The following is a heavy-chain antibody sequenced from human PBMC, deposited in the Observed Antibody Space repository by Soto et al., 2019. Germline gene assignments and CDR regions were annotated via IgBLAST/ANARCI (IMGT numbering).Heavy chain of an antibody. Sequence: PGGSLRLSCAASSITFRGYAMRWVRQAPGKGLEWVSGISANGDSALYGDFVKGRFTISGDKFKNTLYLQMDSLRAEDTAMYYCAKDHLESTVTTPSYWGQGTLVTVSS. D-gene: IGHD4-17*01. J-gene: IGHJ4*02. CDR3: AKDHLESTVTTPSY. CDR2: ISANGDSA. CDR1: SITFRGYA. V-gene: IGHV3-23*01.